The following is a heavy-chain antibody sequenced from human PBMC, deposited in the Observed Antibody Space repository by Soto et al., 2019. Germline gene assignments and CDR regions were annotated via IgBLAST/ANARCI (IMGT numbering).Heavy chain of an antibody. Sequence: QVQLVQSGADVKKPGSSVKVSCKASGGTFSSYAISWVRQAPGQGLEWMGGIIPIFGTADYAQKFQGRVTITADDFTSTAYMELSSLRSEDTAGYYCARTLGGTHYYYGMDVGGRGTTVTVSS. J-gene: IGHJ6*02. D-gene: IGHD3-16*01. V-gene: IGHV1-69*12. CDR3: ARTLGGTHYYYGMDV. CDR2: IIPIFGTA. CDR1: GGTFSSYA.